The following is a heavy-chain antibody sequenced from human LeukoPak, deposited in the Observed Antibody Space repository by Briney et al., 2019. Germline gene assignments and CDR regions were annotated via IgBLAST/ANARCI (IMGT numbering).Heavy chain of an antibody. CDR2: IKPGGSEK. D-gene: IGHD3-3*01. Sequence: GGSLRLSCAASGFTFNNYWMTWVRQGPGKGLEWVANIKPGGSEKYFVDSVKGRFTISRDNVKNSLYLQMNSLRAEDTAIYYCATFRFLGTWGQGTMVTVSP. V-gene: IGHV3-7*03. J-gene: IGHJ3*01. CDR1: GFTFNNYW. CDR3: ATFRFLGT.